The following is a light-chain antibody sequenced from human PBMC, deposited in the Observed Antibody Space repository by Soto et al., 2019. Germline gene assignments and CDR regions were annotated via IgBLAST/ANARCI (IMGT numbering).Light chain of an antibody. CDR1: SSDVGDYNY. J-gene: IGLJ1*01. Sequence: SALTQPASVSGSPGQSITISCTGTSSDVGDYNYVSWYQQHPGKAPKVLIYEVSIRPSGVPDRFSGSKSGNTASLTISGLQAEDEADYYCCSYAGSYTYVFGTGTKVTV. CDR3: CSYAGSYTYV. V-gene: IGLV2-11*01. CDR2: EVS.